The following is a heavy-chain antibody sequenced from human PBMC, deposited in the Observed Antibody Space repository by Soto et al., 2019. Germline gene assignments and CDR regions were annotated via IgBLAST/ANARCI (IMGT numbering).Heavy chain of an antibody. CDR2: IIPNTGDT. J-gene: IGHJ4*02. Sequence: QVQLVQSGAEVKKPGASVKVSCKASAYTFTDYYLHWVRQAPGQGLEWMGWIIPNTGDTNYAQKLQGRVTLTRDTSISTAYMELNGLKSDDTAVYYWARDSPFDYWGQGTLVTVSS. V-gene: IGHV1-2*02. CDR3: ARDSPFDY. CDR1: AYTFTDYY.